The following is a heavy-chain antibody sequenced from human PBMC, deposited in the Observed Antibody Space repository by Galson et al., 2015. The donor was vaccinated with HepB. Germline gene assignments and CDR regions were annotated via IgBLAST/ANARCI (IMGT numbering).Heavy chain of an antibody. CDR1: GFTFSSYA. Sequence: SLRLSCAASGFTFSSYAMHWVRQAPGKGLEWVAVISYDGSNKYYADSVKGRFTISRDNSKNTLYLQMNSLRAEDTAVYYCARENVDYFDYWGQGTLVTVSS. CDR2: ISYDGSNK. CDR3: ARENVDYFDY. J-gene: IGHJ4*02. D-gene: IGHD2-15*01. V-gene: IGHV3-30-3*01.